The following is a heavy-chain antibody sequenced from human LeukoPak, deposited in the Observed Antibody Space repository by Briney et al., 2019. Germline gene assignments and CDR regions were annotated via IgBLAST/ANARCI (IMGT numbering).Heavy chain of an antibody. J-gene: IGHJ4*02. Sequence: GGSLRLSCAASGFTFDDYAMHWVRQAPGKGLEWVSGISWNSGSIGYADSVKGRFTISRDNAKNSLYLQMNSLRAEGTALYYCAKEYGSGSYLGGYFDYWGQGTLVTVSS. V-gene: IGHV3-9*01. CDR3: AKEYGSGSYLGGYFDY. D-gene: IGHD3-10*01. CDR2: ISWNSGSI. CDR1: GFTFDDYA.